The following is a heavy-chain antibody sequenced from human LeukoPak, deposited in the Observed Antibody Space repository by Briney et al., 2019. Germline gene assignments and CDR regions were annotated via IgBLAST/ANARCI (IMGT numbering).Heavy chain of an antibody. CDR1: GFTYTKHA. CDR2: ISYDGSNK. D-gene: IGHD6-6*01. V-gene: IGHV3-30*04. Sequence: PGRSLRLSCAASGFTYTKHAMHWVRQAPGKGLEWVAVISYDGSNKKYADSVKGRFTISRDNSKNTPYLQMNSLRAEDTAVYYCARTLIEYSVSSCYFDYWGQGTLVTVSS. J-gene: IGHJ4*02. CDR3: ARTLIEYSVSSCYFDY.